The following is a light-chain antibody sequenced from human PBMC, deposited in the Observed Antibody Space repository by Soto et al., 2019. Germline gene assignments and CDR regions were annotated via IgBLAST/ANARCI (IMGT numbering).Light chain of an antibody. J-gene: IGKJ5*01. CDR1: QDISNY. CDR3: HKSDSLPIT. V-gene: IGKV1-33*01. CDR2: DAY. Sequence: DIQMTQSPSSLSASVGDRVTITCRARQDISNYLNWYQQRPGKAPKLLIYDAYNLERGVPSRFSGTRSGTHFTFAITSLQPEDVATYYCHKSDSLPITFGQGTRLEI.